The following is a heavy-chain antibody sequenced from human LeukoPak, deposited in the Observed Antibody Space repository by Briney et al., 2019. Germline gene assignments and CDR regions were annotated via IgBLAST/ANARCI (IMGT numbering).Heavy chain of an antibody. Sequence: ASVKVSCKASGHTFTAYYMFWVRPAPGQGLEWMGWINPNSGGTNYAPKFQGRVTMTRDTSISTAYMELSSLRSEDTAVYYCARGFVFNWFDPWGQGTLVTVSS. J-gene: IGHJ5*02. D-gene: IGHD2-21*01. CDR3: ARGFVFNWFDP. CDR2: INPNSGGT. V-gene: IGHV1-2*02. CDR1: GHTFTAYY.